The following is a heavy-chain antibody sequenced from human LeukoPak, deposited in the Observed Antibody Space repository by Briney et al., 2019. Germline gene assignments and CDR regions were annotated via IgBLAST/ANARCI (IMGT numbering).Heavy chain of an antibody. CDR2: IIPIFGTA. V-gene: IGHV1-69*13. CDR1: GGTFSSYA. J-gene: IGHJ4*02. Sequence: SVNVSCKASGGTFSSYAISWVRQAPGQGLERMGGIIPIFGTANYAQKFQGRVTITADESTSTAYMELSSMRSEDTAVYYCVRGSYYYDSSGFLCDYWGQGTLVTVSS. CDR3: VRGSYYYDSSGFLCDY. D-gene: IGHD3-22*01.